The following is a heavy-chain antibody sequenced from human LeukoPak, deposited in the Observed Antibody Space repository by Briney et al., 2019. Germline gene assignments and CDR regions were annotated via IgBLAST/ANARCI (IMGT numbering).Heavy chain of an antibody. D-gene: IGHD3-22*01. CDR3: ARGESMIVDAFDI. V-gene: IGHV3-30-3*01. Sequence: PGGSLRLSCAASGFTFSSYAMHWVRQAPGKGLEGVAVIAYDGSNKYYADSVKGRFTIYRDNSKNTLYLQMNSLRAEDTAVYYCARGESMIVDAFDIWGQGTMVTVSS. CDR1: GFTFSSYA. J-gene: IGHJ3*02. CDR2: IAYDGSNK.